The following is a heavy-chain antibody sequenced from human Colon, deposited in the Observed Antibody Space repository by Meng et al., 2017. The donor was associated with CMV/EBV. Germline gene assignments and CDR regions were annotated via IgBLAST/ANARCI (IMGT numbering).Heavy chain of an antibody. V-gene: IGHV3-33*01. D-gene: IGHD1-14*01. CDR2: IWYDGSNK. CDR3: ARAPGNYLSPYYFDY. J-gene: IGHJ4*02. Sequence: GESLKISCAASGFTFSSYGMHWVRQAPGKGLEWVAVIWYDGSNKYYADSVKGRFTISRDNSKNSLYLEMDSLRAEDTAVYYCARAPGNYLSPYYFDYWGQGALVTVSS. CDR1: GFTFSSYG.